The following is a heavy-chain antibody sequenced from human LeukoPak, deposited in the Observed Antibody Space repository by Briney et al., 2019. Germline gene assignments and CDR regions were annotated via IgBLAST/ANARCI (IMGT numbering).Heavy chain of an antibody. CDR2: INPSGGST. J-gene: IGHJ4*02. CDR3: ARDEAGGDDYGDSGYFDY. D-gene: IGHD4-17*01. Sequence: GASVKVSCKASGYSFTGNYMHWVRQAPGQGLEWMGIINPSGGSTSYAQKFQGRVTMTRDTSTSTVYMELSSLRSEDTAEYYCARDEAGGDDYGDSGYFDYWGQGTLVTVSS. CDR1: GYSFTGNY. V-gene: IGHV1-46*01.